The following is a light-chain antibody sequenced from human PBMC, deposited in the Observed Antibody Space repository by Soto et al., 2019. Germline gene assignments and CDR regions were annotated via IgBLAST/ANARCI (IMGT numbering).Light chain of an antibody. CDR2: EVR. CDR3: SSYASSSSYA. J-gene: IGLJ1*01. CDR1: SSDVGGYNH. V-gene: IGLV2-14*01. Sequence: QSALTQPASVSGSPGQSITISCTGTSSDVGGYNHVSWYQQHPGKAPKLIIFEVRNRPSGVSDSFSASKSGNTASLTISGLQTEDEAVYYCSSYASSSSYAFGTGTKLTVL.